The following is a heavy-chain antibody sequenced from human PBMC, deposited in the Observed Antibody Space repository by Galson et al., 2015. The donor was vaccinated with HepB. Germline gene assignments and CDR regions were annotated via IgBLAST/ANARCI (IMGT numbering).Heavy chain of an antibody. V-gene: IGHV3-23*01. CDR1: DFSFSDFA. CDR2: ISGSGDTT. Sequence: SLRLSCAASDFSFSDFAMSWVRQAPGTGLEWVSTISGSGDTTYYADSVKGRFTISRDNYKYTLFLQMNSLRAEDTAIYYGAKRDGFDYGHGFDYWGQGTLVTVSS. CDR3: AKRDGFDYGHGFDY. D-gene: IGHD4/OR15-4a*01. J-gene: IGHJ4*02.